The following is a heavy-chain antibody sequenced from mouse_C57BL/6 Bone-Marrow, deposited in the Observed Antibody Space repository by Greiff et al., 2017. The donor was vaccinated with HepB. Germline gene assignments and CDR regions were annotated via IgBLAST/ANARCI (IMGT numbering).Heavy chain of an antibody. CDR2: IRLKSDNYAT. V-gene: IGHV6-3*01. J-gene: IGHJ4*01. CDR1: GFTFSNYW. D-gene: IGHD2-3*01. CDR3: TGDVRWLPSMDY. Sequence: EVMLVESGGGLVQPGGSMKLSCVASGFTFSNYWMNWVRQSPEKGLEWVAQIRLKSDNYATHYAESVKGRFTISRDDSKSSVYLQMNNLRAEDTGIYYFTGDVRWLPSMDYWGQGTSVTVSS.